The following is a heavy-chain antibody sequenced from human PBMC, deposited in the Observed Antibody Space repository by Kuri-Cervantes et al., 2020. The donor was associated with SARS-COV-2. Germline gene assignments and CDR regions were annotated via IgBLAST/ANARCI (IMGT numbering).Heavy chain of an antibody. CDR1: GYTFTSYA. Sequence: ASVKVSCKASGYTFTSYAMRWVRQAPGQRLEWMGWINAGNGNTKYSQKFQGRVTITRDTSASTAYMELSGLRSEDTAVYYCARAPFRTNRAIVVVPAAIDYWGQGTLVTVSS. CDR3: ARAPFRTNRAIVVVPAAIDY. D-gene: IGHD2-2*02. CDR2: INAGNGNT. V-gene: IGHV1-3*01. J-gene: IGHJ4*02.